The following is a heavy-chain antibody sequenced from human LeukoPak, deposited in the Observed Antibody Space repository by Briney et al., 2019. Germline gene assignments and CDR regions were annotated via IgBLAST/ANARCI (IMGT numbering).Heavy chain of an antibody. D-gene: IGHD3-16*02. CDR3: ASRNYDYVWGSYRYEAYFDY. CDR1: GGSISSGGYY. CDR2: IYYSGST. V-gene: IGHV4-31*03. J-gene: IGHJ4*02. Sequence: SETLSLTCTVSGGSISSGGYYWSWIRQHPGKGLEWIGYIYYSGSTYYNPSLKSRVTISVDTSKNQFSLKLSSVTAADTAAYYCASRNYDYVWGSYRYEAYFDYWGQGTLVTVSS.